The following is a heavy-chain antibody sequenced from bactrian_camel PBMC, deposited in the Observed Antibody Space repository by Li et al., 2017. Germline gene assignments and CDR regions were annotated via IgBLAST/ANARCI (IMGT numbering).Heavy chain of an antibody. CDR2: FEGDGTP. V-gene: IGHV3S53*01. CDR3: VTEGYSGRWTRVFAA. J-gene: IGHJ6*01. Sequence: HVQLVESGGGSVQAGGSLRLACEADASVYSQCKGWFRQAPGKQQREGVAHFEGDGTPRYADAVKGRFTISRDEHNDMVYMQLTELKPDDTAVYYCVTEGYSGRWTRVFAAWGQGTQVTVS. D-gene: IGHD5*01. CDR1: ASVYSQC.